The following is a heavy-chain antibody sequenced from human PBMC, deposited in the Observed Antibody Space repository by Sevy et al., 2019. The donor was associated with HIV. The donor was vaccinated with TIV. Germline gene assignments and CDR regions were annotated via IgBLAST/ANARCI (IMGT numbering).Heavy chain of an antibody. D-gene: IGHD3-3*01. Sequence: ASVKVSCKASGGTFSSYAISWVRQAPGQGLEWMGWIIPIFGTANYAQKFQGRVTITADKSTSTVYMELSSLRSEDTAVYYCARDLELGLRGAFDIWGQGTMVTVSS. J-gene: IGHJ3*02. CDR2: IIPIFGTA. CDR1: GGTFSSYA. CDR3: ARDLELGLRGAFDI. V-gene: IGHV1-69*06.